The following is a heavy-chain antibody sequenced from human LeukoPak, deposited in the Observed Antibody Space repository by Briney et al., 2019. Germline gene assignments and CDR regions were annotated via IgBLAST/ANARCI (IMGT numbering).Heavy chain of an antibody. CDR2: INLSGGST. J-gene: IGHJ6*02. V-gene: IGHV1-46*01. CDR1: GYTFTNYY. D-gene: IGHD3-16*01. Sequence: ASVKVSCKASGYTFTNYYMHWVRQAPGQGLEWMGIINLSGGSTSYAQKFQGRVTMTRDTSTSTVYMELSSLRSEDTAVYYCAREIGMGAFDYYYYGMDVWGQGTTVTVSS. CDR3: AREIGMGAFDYYYYGMDV.